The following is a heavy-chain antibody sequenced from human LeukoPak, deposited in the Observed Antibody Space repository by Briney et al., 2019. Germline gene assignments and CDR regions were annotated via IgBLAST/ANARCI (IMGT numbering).Heavy chain of an antibody. D-gene: IGHD2-2*01. J-gene: IGHJ4*02. V-gene: IGHV3-23*01. CDR3: AKDPRSLGYCTSSSCPYFDY. CDR2: ISGSDGSS. Sequence: GGSLTLSCAASGFTFSSYAMNWVRQPPGKGLEWVSAISGSDGSSYYADSVKGRFTISRDNSKNTLYLQMNSLRPEDTAVYYCAKDPRSLGYCTSSSCPYFDYWGQGTLVTVSS. CDR1: GFTFSSYA.